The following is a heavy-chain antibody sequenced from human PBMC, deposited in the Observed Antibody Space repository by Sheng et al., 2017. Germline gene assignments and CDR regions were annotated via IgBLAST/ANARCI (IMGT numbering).Heavy chain of an antibody. Sequence: QLQLQESGPGLVKPSETLSLICSVSGGSISRSSYYWAWIRQPPGKGLEWIGSIYYRGSTYYNPSLKSRVTISLDTSKNQFSLNLGSVTAADTAVHYCARDKKXYYDSSGLNWFDPWGQGTLVTVSS. CDR3: ARDKKXYYDSSGLNWFDP. CDR2: IYYRGST. J-gene: IGHJ5*02. CDR1: GGSISRSSYY. D-gene: IGHD3-22*01. V-gene: IGHV4-39*07.